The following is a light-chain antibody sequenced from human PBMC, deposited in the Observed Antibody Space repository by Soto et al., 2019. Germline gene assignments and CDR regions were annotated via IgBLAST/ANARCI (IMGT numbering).Light chain of an antibody. CDR3: SSFAGYNNYV. J-gene: IGLJ1*01. Sequence: QSVLTQPPSASGSPGQSVTISCTGTSSVVGGYNYVSWYQQHPGKLPKLMIYEVTKRPSGVPDRFSGSKSDNTASLTVSGLQPEDEADYYCSSFAGYNNYVFGTGTKVTVL. V-gene: IGLV2-8*01. CDR2: EVT. CDR1: SSVVGGYNY.